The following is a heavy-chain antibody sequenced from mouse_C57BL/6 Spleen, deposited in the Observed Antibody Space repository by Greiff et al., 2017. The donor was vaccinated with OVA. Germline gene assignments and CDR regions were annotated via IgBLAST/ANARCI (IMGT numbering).Heavy chain of an antibody. J-gene: IGHJ4*01. CDR1: GFTFTDYY. D-gene: IGHD1-1*01. CDR2: IRNKANGYTT. V-gene: IGHV7-3*01. Sequence: EVHLVESGGGLVQPGGSLSLSCAASGFTFTDYYMSWVRQPPGKALEWLGFIRNKANGYTTEYSASVKGRFTISRDNSQSILYLQMNALRAEDSATDYCARSFFITTGYAMDYWGQGTSGTVSS. CDR3: ARSFFITTGYAMDY.